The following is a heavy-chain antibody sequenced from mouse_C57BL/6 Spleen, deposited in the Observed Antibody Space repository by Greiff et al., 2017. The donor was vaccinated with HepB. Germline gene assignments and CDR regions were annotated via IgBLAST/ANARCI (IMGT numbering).Heavy chain of an antibody. J-gene: IGHJ1*03. CDR1: GYAFSSSW. Sequence: VQLQQSGPELVKPGASVKISCKASGYAFSSSWMNWVKQRPGKGLEWIGRIYPGDGDTNYNGKFKGKATLTADKSSSTAYMQLSSLTSEDSAVYFCANYYSSSYWYFDVWGTGTTVTVSS. V-gene: IGHV1-82*01. CDR3: ANYYSSSYWYFDV. CDR2: IYPGDGDT. D-gene: IGHD1-1*01.